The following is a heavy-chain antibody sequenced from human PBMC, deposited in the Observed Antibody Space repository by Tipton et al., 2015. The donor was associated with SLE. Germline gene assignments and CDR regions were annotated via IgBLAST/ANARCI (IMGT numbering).Heavy chain of an antibody. CDR3: ARDLRSISDFWSSNWFDP. CDR1: GGSISSGSYY. D-gene: IGHD3-3*01. V-gene: IGHV4-61*09. Sequence: LRLSCTVSGGSISSGSYYWSWIRQPAGKGLEWIGYIYISGSTYYNPSLKSRVTLSVDTSKSQFSLKLTSVTAADTAVYFCARDLRSISDFWSSNWFDPWGQGTLVTVSS. CDR2: IYISGST. J-gene: IGHJ5*02.